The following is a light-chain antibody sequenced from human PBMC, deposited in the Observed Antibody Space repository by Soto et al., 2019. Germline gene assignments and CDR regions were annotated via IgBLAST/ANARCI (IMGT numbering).Light chain of an antibody. Sequence: QSVLTQPPSVSGAPGQSVTIFCTGRSSNVGAGYDVHWYQQLPGSAPKLLIFANTNRPSGVPDRFSGSKSASSASLAITGLQPEDEADYYCQSYDYSLSGYVFGTGTKLTVL. CDR2: ANT. J-gene: IGLJ1*01. CDR3: QSYDYSLSGYV. CDR1: SSNVGAGYD. V-gene: IGLV1-40*01.